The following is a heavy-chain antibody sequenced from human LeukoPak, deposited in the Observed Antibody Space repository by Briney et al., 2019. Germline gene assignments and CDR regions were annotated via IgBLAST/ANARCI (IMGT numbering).Heavy chain of an antibody. J-gene: IGHJ4*02. CDR2: IRYDGSNK. CDR1: GFTFSSYG. V-gene: IGHV3-30*02. Sequence: PGGSLRLSCAASGFTFSSYGMHWVRQAPGKGLEWVAFIRYDGSNKYYADSVKGRFTISRDNSKNTLYLHVNSLRPEDTAVYYCARGGVFIAAAVGYFDYWGQGTLVTVSS. D-gene: IGHD6-13*01. CDR3: ARGGVFIAAAVGYFDY.